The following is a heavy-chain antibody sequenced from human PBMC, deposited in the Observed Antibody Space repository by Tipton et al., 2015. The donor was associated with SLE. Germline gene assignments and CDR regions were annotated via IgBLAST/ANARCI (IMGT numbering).Heavy chain of an antibody. CDR2: VSYDGRDQ. CDR3: VKVAYVGSRLDY. V-gene: IGHV3-30-3*02. J-gene: IGHJ4*02. CDR1: EFTFSNKI. D-gene: IGHD1-26*01. Sequence: SLRLSCAASEFTFSNKIMYWVRQAPGKGLEWVAAVSYDGRDQYYADSVKGRFTISRDNSKNTRYLELNSLRPEDTAVYYCVKVAYVGSRLDYWGQGTLVTVSS.